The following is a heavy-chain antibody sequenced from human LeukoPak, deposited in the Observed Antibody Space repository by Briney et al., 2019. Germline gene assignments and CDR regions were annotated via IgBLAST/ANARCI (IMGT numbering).Heavy chain of an antibody. J-gene: IGHJ5*02. Sequence: SETLSLTCAVYGGSFSGYYWSWIRQPPGKGLEWIGEINHSGSTNYNPSLKSRVTISVDTSKSQFSLKLSSVTAADTAVYYCARGVRSRDGYQEPRNWFDPWGQGTLVTVSS. CDR3: ARGVRSRDGYQEPRNWFDP. D-gene: IGHD5-24*01. CDR1: GGSFSGYY. CDR2: INHSGST. V-gene: IGHV4-34*01.